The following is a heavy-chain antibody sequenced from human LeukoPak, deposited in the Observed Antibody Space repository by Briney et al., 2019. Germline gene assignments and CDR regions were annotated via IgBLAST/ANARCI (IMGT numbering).Heavy chain of an antibody. D-gene: IGHD3-16*01. CDR2: IYHSGST. Sequence: PSETLSLTCAVSGGSISSGGYSWSWIRQPPGKGLEWIGYIYHSGSTYYNPSLKGRVTISVDRSKNQFSLKLSSVTAADTAVYYCARETSVGGWFDPWGQGTLVTVSS. V-gene: IGHV4-30-2*01. CDR3: ARETSVGGWFDP. J-gene: IGHJ5*02. CDR1: GGSISSGGYS.